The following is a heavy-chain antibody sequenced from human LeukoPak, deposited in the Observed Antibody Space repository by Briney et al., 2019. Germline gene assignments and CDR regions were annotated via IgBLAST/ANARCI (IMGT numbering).Heavy chain of an antibody. CDR3: ARMVRHDFLNYYGMDV. V-gene: IGHV3-21*01. D-gene: IGHD3-10*01. CDR2: ISSSSSYI. CDR1: GFTFSSYS. J-gene: IGHJ6*02. Sequence: GGSLRLSCAASGFTFSSYSMNWVRQAPGKGLEWVSSISSSSSYIYYADSVKGRFTISRDNAKNSLYLQMNSQKVEDTAVYYCARMVRHDFLNYYGMDVWGQGTTVTVSS.